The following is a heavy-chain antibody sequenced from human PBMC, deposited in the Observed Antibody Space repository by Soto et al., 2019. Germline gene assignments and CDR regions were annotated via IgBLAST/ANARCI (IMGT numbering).Heavy chain of an antibody. V-gene: IGHV4-59*12. J-gene: IGHJ6*02. CDR2: IYYSGRI. CDR3: ARGDPLLWFGEKVYYGMDV. Sequence: QVQLQESGPGLVKPSETLSLTCTVSGGSISSYYWSWIRQPPGKGLEWIGYIYYSGRINYNPSLKWRGTKSVDTSKHPFSLMLSSVTAADTAVYYCARGDPLLWFGEKVYYGMDVWGQGTTVTVSS. D-gene: IGHD3-10*01. CDR1: GGSISSYY.